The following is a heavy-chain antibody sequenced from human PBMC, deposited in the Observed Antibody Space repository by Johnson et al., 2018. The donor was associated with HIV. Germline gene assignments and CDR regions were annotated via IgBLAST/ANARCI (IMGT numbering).Heavy chain of an antibody. CDR3: STVGITMAPDALDF. CDR1: GFTFDDYA. J-gene: IGHJ3*01. D-gene: IGHD3-10*01. Sequence: VESGGGLVQPGRSLRISCAASGFTFDDYAMHWVRQAPGKGLDCVSGISWNSGNIGYADSVKGRFTISRDNAKNSLSLQMNSLRAAANSLYYFSTVGITMAPDALDFWGQGRMVTVSS. V-gene: IGHV3-9*01. CDR2: ISWNSGNI.